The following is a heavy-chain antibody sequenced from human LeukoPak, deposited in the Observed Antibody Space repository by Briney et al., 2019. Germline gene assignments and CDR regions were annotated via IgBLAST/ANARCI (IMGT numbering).Heavy chain of an antibody. J-gene: IGHJ3*02. V-gene: IGHV4-30-2*03. CDR3: ARLAALRDDAFDI. D-gene: IGHD4-17*01. Sequence: SQTLSLTCTVSGGSISSGGYYWSWIRQPPGKGLEWIGYIYHSGSTYYNPSLKSRVTISVDTSKNQFYLKLSSVTAADTAVYYCARLAALRDDAFDIWGQGTMVTVSS. CDR1: GGSISSGGYY. CDR2: IYHSGST.